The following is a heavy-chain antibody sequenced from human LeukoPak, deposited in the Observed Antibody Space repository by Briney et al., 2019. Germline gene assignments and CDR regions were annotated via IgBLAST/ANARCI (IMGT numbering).Heavy chain of an antibody. CDR2: ISGSGGST. Sequence: GGSLRLSCAASGFAFSSYAMSWVRQAPGRGLEWVSAISGSGGSTYYADSVKGRFTISRDNSKNTLYLQMNSLRAENTAVYYCAKARGSYAYNWFDPWGQGTLVTVSS. J-gene: IGHJ5*02. D-gene: IGHD3-16*01. V-gene: IGHV3-23*01. CDR3: AKARGSYAYNWFDP. CDR1: GFAFSSYA.